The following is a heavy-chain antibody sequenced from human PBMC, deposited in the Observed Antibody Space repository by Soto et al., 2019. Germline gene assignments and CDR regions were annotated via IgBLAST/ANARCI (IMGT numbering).Heavy chain of an antibody. J-gene: IGHJ5*02. V-gene: IGHV3-23*01. Sequence: GGSLRLSCEASGFIFSNYAMTWVRQAAGKGLEWVSSISGPGGSTYYADSVQGRLTISRDNSKNTLFLQMHSLRADDTALYFCARDERIAVAGTDAWGQGILVIVSS. CDR1: GFIFSNYA. CDR3: ARDERIAVAGTDA. CDR2: ISGPGGST. D-gene: IGHD6-19*01.